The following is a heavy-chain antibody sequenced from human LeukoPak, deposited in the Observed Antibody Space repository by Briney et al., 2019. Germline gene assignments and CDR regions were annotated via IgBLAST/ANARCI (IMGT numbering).Heavy chain of an antibody. Sequence: PSQTLSRTCAVSGGSISSGGYSWSWIRQSPGKGLEWIGYIFYIGSTNYNPSLKSRVTISVETSKNQFSLKLSSVTAADTAVYYCARHPSVASTKGGFDHWGQGTLVTVSS. V-gene: IGHV4-30-4*07. D-gene: IGHD6-19*01. CDR3: ARHPSVASTKGGFDH. CDR1: GGSISSGGYS. J-gene: IGHJ4*02. CDR2: IFYIGST.